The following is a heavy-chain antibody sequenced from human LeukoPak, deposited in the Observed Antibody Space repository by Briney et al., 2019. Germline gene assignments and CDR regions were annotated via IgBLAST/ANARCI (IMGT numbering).Heavy chain of an antibody. J-gene: IGHJ4*02. V-gene: IGHV4-34*01. D-gene: IGHD5-12*01. Sequence: PSETLSLTCAVYGGSFSGYYWSWIRQPPGKGLEWIGEINHSGSTNYNPSLKSRVTISVDTSKNQFSLKLSSVTAAVTAVYYCARGGLRRNDYWGQGTLVTVSS. CDR1: GGSFSGYY. CDR3: ARGGLRRNDY. CDR2: INHSGST.